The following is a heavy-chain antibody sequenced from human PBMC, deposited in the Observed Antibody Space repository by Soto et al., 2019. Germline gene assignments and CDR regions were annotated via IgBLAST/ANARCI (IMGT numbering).Heavy chain of an antibody. J-gene: IGHJ6*02. CDR1: GGKFSIYA. CDR3: ARDMCSKMPPMYYYGMDV. Sequence: QVQLVQSGAEVREPGSSVKVSCTASGGKFSIYAISWVRQAPGQCLEWMGGFMPMFGTSNYAQKFKGRVTTTFNKCTTTVYMELSRLLSEDTAIYYCARDMCSKMPPMYYYGMDVLGQGTTLTV. D-gene: IGHD3-10*02. CDR2: FMPMFGTS. V-gene: IGHV1-69*06.